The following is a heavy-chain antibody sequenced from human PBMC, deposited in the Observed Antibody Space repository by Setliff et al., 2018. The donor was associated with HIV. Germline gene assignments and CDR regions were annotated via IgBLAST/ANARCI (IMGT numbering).Heavy chain of an antibody. Sequence: ASVKVSCKASGYTFTDYYIHRVLQAPGQGLEWMGRINPNSGGTNYAQKFQGRVTITRDTSISTTYMELSRLTSDDTAVYYCASDIAVIPAASQVGGFDIGGQGTMVTVSS. CDR3: ASDIAVIPAASQVGGFDI. CDR2: INPNSGGT. CDR1: GYTFTDYY. D-gene: IGHD2-2*01. V-gene: IGHV1-2*06. J-gene: IGHJ3*02.